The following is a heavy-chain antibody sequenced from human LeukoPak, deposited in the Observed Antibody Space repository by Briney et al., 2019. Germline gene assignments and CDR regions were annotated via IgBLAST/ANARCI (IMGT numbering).Heavy chain of an antibody. CDR2: IKQDGSEE. V-gene: IGHV3-7*01. J-gene: IGHJ6*03. CDR1: GFTFSSYW. D-gene: IGHD3-10*01. CDR3: ARDELLWFREGLPMDV. Sequence: PGGSLRLSCAASGFTFSSYWMSWVRQAPGKGLEWVANIKQDGSEEYYVDSVKGRFTISRDNAKNSLYLQMNSLRAEDTAVYYCARDELLWFREGLPMDVWGKGTTVTVSS.